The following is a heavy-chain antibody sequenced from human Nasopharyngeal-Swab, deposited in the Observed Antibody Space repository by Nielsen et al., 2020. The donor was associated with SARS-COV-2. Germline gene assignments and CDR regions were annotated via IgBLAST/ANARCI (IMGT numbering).Heavy chain of an antibody. V-gene: IGHV3-21*01. D-gene: IGHD3-22*01. J-gene: IGHJ4*02. CDR3: ARATYYYDSSGYFDY. CDR2: ISSSSSYI. Sequence: GGSLRLSCAASGFTFSSYGMHWVRQAPGKGLEWVSSISSSSSYIYYADSVKGRFTISRDNAKNSLYLQMNSLRAEDTAVYYCARATYYYDSSGYFDYWGQGTLVTVSS. CDR1: GFTFSSYG.